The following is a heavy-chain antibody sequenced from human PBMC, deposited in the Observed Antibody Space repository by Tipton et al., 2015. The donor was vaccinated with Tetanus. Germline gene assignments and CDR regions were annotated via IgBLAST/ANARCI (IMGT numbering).Heavy chain of an antibody. CDR2: IKHDGTEK. CDR3: AKDQVDMGIMGRWGF. Sequence: GSLRLSCAASGFSFSTFWMSWVRQAPGGGLEWVAYIKHDGTEKYYVDSVRGRFTISRDNSRNTVYLQMNSLRAEDTAVYYCAKDQVDMGIMGRWGFWGQRTLVTVSS. V-gene: IGHV3-7*03. D-gene: IGHD5-24*01. J-gene: IGHJ4*02. CDR1: GFSFSTFW.